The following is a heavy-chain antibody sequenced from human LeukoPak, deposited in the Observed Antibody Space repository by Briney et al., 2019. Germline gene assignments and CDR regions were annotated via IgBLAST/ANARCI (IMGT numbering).Heavy chain of an antibody. CDR3: ARDRYCSGGSCYSGRFDP. J-gene: IGHJ5*02. CDR2: IHDSGSA. Sequence: PSETLSLTCTVSGGSISSYYWTWIRQPPGKGLEWIGYIHDSGSANYNPSLKSRVTISLDTSKNQFSLKLTSVTAADTAMYYCARDRYCSGGSCYSGRFDPWGQGTLVTVSS. D-gene: IGHD2-15*01. V-gene: IGHV4-59*01. CDR1: GGSISSYY.